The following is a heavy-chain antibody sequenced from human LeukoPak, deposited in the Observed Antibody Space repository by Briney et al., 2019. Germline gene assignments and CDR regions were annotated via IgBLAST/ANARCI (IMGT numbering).Heavy chain of an antibody. CDR1: GFTFSNYA. D-gene: IGHD5-24*01. Sequence: GGSLRLSCAASGFTFSNYAMHWVRQGLVKGLESMAVVSHDGIQTYYADSVKGRLTISRDNPKSTLFLQMNSLRAEDTAVYYCARDGGGGYNQIDFWGQGTLVTVSS. V-gene: IGHV3-30-3*01. J-gene: IGHJ4*02. CDR3: ARDGGGGYNQIDF. CDR2: VSHDGIQT.